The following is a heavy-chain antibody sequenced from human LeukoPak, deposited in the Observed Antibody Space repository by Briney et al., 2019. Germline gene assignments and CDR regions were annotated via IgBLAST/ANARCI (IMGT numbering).Heavy chain of an antibody. CDR1: AFTFSSYA. CDR2: ISGSGDNT. Sequence: GGSLRLSCAASAFTFSSYAMSWVRQAPGKGLEWVSAISGSGDNTYYADSVQGRFTISRDNSKNTLHLQMNSLRAEDTAVYYCANGLDSRSPAVDYWGQGTLVTVSS. D-gene: IGHD6-6*01. J-gene: IGHJ4*02. CDR3: ANGLDSRSPAVDY. V-gene: IGHV3-23*01.